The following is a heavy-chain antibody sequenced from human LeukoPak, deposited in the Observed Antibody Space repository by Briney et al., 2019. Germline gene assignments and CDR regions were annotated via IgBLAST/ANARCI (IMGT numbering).Heavy chain of an antibody. CDR3: ARDRGNWFDP. Sequence: ASVKVSCKVSGYTLTELSIYWVRQAPGQGLEWMGWINPNSGGTNYAQKFQGRVTMTRDTSISTAYMELSRLRSDDTAVYYCARDRGNWFDPWGQGTLVTVSS. CDR1: GYTLTELS. D-gene: IGHD3-10*01. CDR2: INPNSGGT. V-gene: IGHV1-2*02. J-gene: IGHJ5*02.